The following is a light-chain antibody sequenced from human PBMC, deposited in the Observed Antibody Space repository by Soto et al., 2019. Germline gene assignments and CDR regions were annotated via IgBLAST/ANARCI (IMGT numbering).Light chain of an antibody. CDR2: KAS. J-gene: IGKJ2*01. Sequence: DIWMTQSPSTLSASVGDRVTITCRASQDVSQWLAWYQHKPGKAPKLLIYKASTLESGVPSRFSGRGSGTEFTLSIRDLQPDDFATYYCQQYDSYSYTFGQATKLEIK. CDR3: QQYDSYSYT. CDR1: QDVSQW. V-gene: IGKV1-5*03.